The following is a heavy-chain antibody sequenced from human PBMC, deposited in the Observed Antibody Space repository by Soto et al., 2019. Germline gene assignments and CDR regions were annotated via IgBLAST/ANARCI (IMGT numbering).Heavy chain of an antibody. D-gene: IGHD6-19*01. CDR2: IYYSGST. J-gene: IGHJ4*02. V-gene: IGHV4-59*12. Sequence: SVPLSLDCRVADGSITRCYRSWIRQPPGKGLEWIGYIYYSGSTNYNPSLKSRVTISVDTSKNQFSLQLNSVTPEYTAVYYCARQQQWPDYWCQGTLVTVSS. CDR1: DGSITRCY. CDR3: ARQQQWPDY.